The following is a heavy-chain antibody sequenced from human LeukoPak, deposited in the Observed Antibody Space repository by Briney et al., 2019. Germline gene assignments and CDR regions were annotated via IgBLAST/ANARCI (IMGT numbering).Heavy chain of an antibody. Sequence: GGSLRLSCAASGFTFNSYWMHWVRQAPGKGLVWVSRMNSDGSSTSYADSVKGRFTISRDNAKNSLYLQMNSLRAEDTAVYYCSRDVRAFDIWGQGTMVTVSS. J-gene: IGHJ3*02. CDR2: MNSDGSST. V-gene: IGHV3-74*01. CDR3: SRDVRAFDI. CDR1: GFTFNSYW.